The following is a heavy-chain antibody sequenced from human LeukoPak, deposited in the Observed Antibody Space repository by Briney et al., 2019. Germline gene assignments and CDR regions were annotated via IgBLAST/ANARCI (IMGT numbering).Heavy chain of an antibody. J-gene: IGHJ4*02. CDR1: GFTFSSYS. Sequence: GGSLRLSCAASGFTFSSYSMNWVRQAPGKGLEWVSYISSSSSTIYHADSVKGRFTISRDNAKNSLYLQVNSLRAEDTAVYYCARIGYCSSASCRHALDYWGQGTLVTVSS. D-gene: IGHD2-2*01. CDR2: ISSSSSTI. V-gene: IGHV3-48*01. CDR3: ARIGYCSSASCRHALDY.